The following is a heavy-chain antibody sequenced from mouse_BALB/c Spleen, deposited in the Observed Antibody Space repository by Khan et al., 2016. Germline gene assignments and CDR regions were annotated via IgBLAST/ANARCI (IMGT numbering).Heavy chain of an antibody. D-gene: IGHD2-14*01. Sequence: QVQLQQSGPGLVQPSQSLSITCTVSGFSLTSYGVHWVRQSPGKGLEWLGVIWSGGSTDYNAAFISRLSISKDNSKSQVFFKMNSLQANDTAIYYCAREGDYRYDRFAYWGQGTLVTVSA. CDR2: IWSGGST. CDR1: GFSLTSYG. CDR3: AREGDYRYDRFAY. V-gene: IGHV2-2*02. J-gene: IGHJ3*01.